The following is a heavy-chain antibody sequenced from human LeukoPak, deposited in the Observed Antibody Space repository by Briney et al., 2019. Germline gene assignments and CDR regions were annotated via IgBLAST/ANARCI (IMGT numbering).Heavy chain of an antibody. J-gene: IGHJ3*02. Sequence: SETLSLTCTVSGDFITAYYWSWIRQPPGKGLEWIGSIYHSGTTYYNPSLKSRVTISLDTSRNQFSLKLNSVTAADTAVYYCAKSNGYGLIDIWGQGTMVTVSS. CDR1: GDFITAYY. CDR3: AKSNGYGLIDI. CDR2: IYHSGTT. V-gene: IGHV4-38-2*02. D-gene: IGHD3-22*01.